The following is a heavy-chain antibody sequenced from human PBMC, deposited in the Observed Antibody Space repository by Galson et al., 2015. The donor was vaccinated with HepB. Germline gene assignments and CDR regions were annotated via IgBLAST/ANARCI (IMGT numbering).Heavy chain of an antibody. CDR2: ISGSGYST. D-gene: IGHD6-19*01. CDR1: GFTFSNYA. CDR3: AKGPDRGWYKRWFGP. V-gene: IGHV3-23*01. Sequence: SLRLSCAASGFTFSNYAMSWVRQAPGKGLEWVSAISGSGYSTYYVDSVRGRFTISRDNTKNTLYLQMNSLRDEDTAIYYCAKGPDRGWYKRWFGPWGQGTLVTVSS. J-gene: IGHJ5*02.